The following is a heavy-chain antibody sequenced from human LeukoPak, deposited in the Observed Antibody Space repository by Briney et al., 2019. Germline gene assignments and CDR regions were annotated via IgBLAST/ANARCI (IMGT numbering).Heavy chain of an antibody. Sequence: PSDTLSLMRAVYGGSFSGSYSSWTRQPPGKGLEWIGEINHSGSTNYNPSLKSRVTISVDTSKNQFSLKLSSVTAAAPAVYYCASFPVRGVIKMNNWGEGTLVTVSS. J-gene: IGHJ4*02. CDR1: GGSFSGSY. V-gene: IGHV4-34*01. CDR2: INHSGST. CDR3: ASFPVRGVIKMNN. D-gene: IGHD3-10*01.